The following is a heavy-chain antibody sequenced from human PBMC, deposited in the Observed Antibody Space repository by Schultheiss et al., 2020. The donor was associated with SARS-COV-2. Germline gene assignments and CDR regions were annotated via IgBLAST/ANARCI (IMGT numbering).Heavy chain of an antibody. V-gene: IGHV3-23*01. D-gene: IGHD3-10*01. CDR2: ISGSGDIT. CDR1: GFTFSDYA. CDR3: AKVPIIILLPAFFDY. J-gene: IGHJ4*02. Sequence: GGSLRLSCAASGFTFSDYAMNWVRQAPGKGLEWVSAISGSGDITYYADSVKGRFTISRDNSQNTLYLQMHSLRAEDTALYYCAKVPIIILLPAFFDYWGQGTLVTVSS.